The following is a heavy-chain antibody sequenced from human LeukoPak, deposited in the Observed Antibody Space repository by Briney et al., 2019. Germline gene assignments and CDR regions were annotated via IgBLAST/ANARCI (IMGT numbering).Heavy chain of an antibody. V-gene: IGHV1-8*01. CDR1: GYTFTSYD. J-gene: IGHJ6*03. CDR3: ARGSPAAGDYYYYMDV. D-gene: IGHD7-27*01. CDR2: MNPNSGNS. Sequence: GASVKVSCKASGYTFTSYDINWVRQATGQGREWMGWMNPNSGNSGYAQKFQGRVTMTRNTSISTAYMELSSLRSEDTAVYYCARGSPAAGDYYYYMDVWGKGTTVTVSS.